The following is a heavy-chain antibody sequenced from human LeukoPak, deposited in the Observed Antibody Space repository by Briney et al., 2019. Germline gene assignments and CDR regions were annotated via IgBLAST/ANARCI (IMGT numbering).Heavy chain of an antibody. V-gene: IGHV1-2*02. CDR2: IDPNSGGT. Sequence: ASVKVSCKASGYTFTGYYMHWVRQAPGQGLEWMGWIDPNSGGTNYAQKFQGRVTMTRDTSISTAYMELSRLRSDDTAVYYCARSCITGTSWFDPWGQGTLVTVSS. CDR1: GYTFTGYY. J-gene: IGHJ5*02. D-gene: IGHD1-7*01. CDR3: ARSCITGTSWFDP.